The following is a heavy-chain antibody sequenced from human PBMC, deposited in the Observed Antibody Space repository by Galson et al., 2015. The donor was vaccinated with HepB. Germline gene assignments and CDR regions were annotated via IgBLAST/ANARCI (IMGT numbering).Heavy chain of an antibody. Sequence: VSCKASGYTFTRYAMHWVRQAPGQRLEWMGWINAGNGNTKYSQKFQGRVTITRDTSASTAYMELSSLRSEDTAVYYCARDSIAAAGTLFDYWGQGTLVTVSS. J-gene: IGHJ4*02. CDR2: INAGNGNT. V-gene: IGHV1-3*01. CDR1: GYTFTRYA. CDR3: ARDSIAAAGTLFDY. D-gene: IGHD6-13*01.